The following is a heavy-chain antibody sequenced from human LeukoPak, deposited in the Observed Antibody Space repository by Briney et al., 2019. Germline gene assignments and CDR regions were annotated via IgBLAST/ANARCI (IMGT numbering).Heavy chain of an antibody. D-gene: IGHD6-25*01. J-gene: IGHJ6*03. CDR1: GYTFTSYY. V-gene: IGHV1-46*01. CDR3: ARDKVAAASLQANDYYFYYMDV. CDR2: INPSGGST. Sequence: ASVKVSCKASGYTFTSYYMHWVRQAPGQGLEWMGIINPSGGSTSYAQKFQGRVTMTRDTSIRTAYMDLSRLRSDDTAVYYCARDKVAAASLQANDYYFYYMDVWGKGTTVTVSS.